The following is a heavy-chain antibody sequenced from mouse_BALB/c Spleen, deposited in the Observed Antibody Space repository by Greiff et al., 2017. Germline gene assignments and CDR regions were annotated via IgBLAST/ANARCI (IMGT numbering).Heavy chain of an antibody. D-gene: IGHD4-1*01. CDR1: GFSLTSYG. J-gene: IGHJ4*01. CDR3: ARNNWDGTGAMDY. CDR2: IWSGGST. V-gene: IGHV2-2*02. Sequence: QVQLKESGPGLVQPSQSLSITCTVSGFSLTSYGVHWVRQSPGKGLEWLGVIWSGGSTDYNAAFISRLSISKDNSKSQVFFKMNSLQANDTAIYYCARNNWDGTGAMDYWGQGTSVTVSS.